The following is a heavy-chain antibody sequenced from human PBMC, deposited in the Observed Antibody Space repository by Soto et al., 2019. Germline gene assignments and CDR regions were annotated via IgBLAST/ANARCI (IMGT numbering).Heavy chain of an antibody. Sequence: QVQLVQSGAEVKKPGASVKVSCKASGYTFTNYGISWVRQAPGQGLEWMGWISAYNGNTNYAQKLQGRVTMTTDTSTSTAYMELRSLRSDDTAVYYCARDPGIAAAGARTYYYGMDVWGQGTTVTVSS. J-gene: IGHJ6*02. CDR1: GYTFTNYG. CDR2: ISAYNGNT. V-gene: IGHV1-18*01. CDR3: ARDPGIAAAGARTYYYGMDV. D-gene: IGHD6-13*01.